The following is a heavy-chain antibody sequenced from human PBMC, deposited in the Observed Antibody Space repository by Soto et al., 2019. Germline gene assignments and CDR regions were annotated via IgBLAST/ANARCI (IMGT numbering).Heavy chain of an antibody. V-gene: IGHV3-74*01. CDR3: ARDDPNYDFWRRGLDV. CDR2: INSDSSST. Sequence: EVQLVESGGGLVQPGGSLRLSCAASGFTFSSYWMHWVRQAPGKGLEWVSRINSDSSSTNYADSVKGRFTITRDNAKNTRYLQMNSLRAEDTAVYYCARDDPNYDFWRRGLDVWGQGTTVSVSS. D-gene: IGHD3-3*01. J-gene: IGHJ6*02. CDR1: GFTFSSYW.